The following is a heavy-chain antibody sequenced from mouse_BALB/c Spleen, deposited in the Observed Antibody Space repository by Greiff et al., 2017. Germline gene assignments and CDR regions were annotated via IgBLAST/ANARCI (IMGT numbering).Heavy chain of an antibody. J-gene: IGHJ3*01. Sequence: QVQLQQSGPGLVAPSQSLSITCTVSGFSLTSYGVHWVRQPPGKGLEWLGVIWAGGSTNYNSALMSRLSISKDNSKSQVFLKMNSLQTDDTAMYYCARDRPYYGSRAWFAYWGQGTLVTVSA. CDR3: ARDRPYYGSRAWFAY. CDR2: IWAGGST. V-gene: IGHV2-9*02. D-gene: IGHD1-1*01. CDR1: GFSLTSYG.